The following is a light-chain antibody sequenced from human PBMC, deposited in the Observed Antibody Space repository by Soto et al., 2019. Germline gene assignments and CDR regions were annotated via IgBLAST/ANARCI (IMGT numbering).Light chain of an antibody. J-gene: IGKJ1*01. Sequence: EIVLTQSPGTLSLSPGDRATLSCRASQSVNSNSLAWYQRKPGQAPRLLIYGASNRATDIPYRFSASGSGTDFTLTLTRREAEDCAVYYCQQSDRTPPTFGQGTKVEV. CDR2: GAS. CDR1: QSVNSNS. V-gene: IGKV3-20*01. CDR3: QQSDRTPPT.